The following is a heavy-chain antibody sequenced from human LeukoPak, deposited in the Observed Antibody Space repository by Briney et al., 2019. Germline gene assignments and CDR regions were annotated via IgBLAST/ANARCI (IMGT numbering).Heavy chain of an antibody. V-gene: IGHV4-30-2*02. CDR2: IYHSGST. CDR3: ARERGASFFDY. CDR1: GGSISSGGYS. Sequence: SETLSLTCAVSGGSISSGGYSWSWIRQPPGKGLEWIGYIYHSGSTYYNPSLKSRVTISVDRSKNQFSLKLSSVTAADTAIYYCARERGASFFDYWGQGTLVTVAS. D-gene: IGHD4/OR15-4a*01. J-gene: IGHJ4*02.